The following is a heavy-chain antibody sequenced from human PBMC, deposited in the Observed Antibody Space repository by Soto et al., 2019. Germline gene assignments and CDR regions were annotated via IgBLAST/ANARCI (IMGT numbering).Heavy chain of an antibody. V-gene: IGHV1-18*01. D-gene: IGHD5-18*01. CDR2: ISGYYDTT. Sequence: QAHLVQSGAEVKKPGASMKVSCKTSGYTFPNYGISWVRQAPGQGLEWMGWISGYYDTTSYAEKVQGRATMTTDRDTRTAYMELRRRKSEDTGVYYCVRDGYGCHEAFEIWGQGTMVTVSS. CDR1: GYTFPNYG. CDR3: VRDGYGCHEAFEI. J-gene: IGHJ3*02.